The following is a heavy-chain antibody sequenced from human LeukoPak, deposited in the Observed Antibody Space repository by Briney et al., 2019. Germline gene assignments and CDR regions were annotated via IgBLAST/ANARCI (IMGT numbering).Heavy chain of an antibody. CDR1: GFTFSSYS. J-gene: IGHJ4*02. CDR3: AKEGRYCSGGSCYFDY. Sequence: GGSLRLSCAASGFTFSSYSMNWVRQAPGKGLEWVSSISSSSSYIYYADSVKGRFTISRDNAKNSLYLQMNSLRAEDTAVYYCAKEGRYCSGGSCYFDYWGQGTLVTVSS. V-gene: IGHV3-21*01. CDR2: ISSSSSYI. D-gene: IGHD2-15*01.